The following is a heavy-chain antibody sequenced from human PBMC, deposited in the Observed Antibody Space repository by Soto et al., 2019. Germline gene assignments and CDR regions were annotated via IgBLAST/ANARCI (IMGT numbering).Heavy chain of an antibody. D-gene: IGHD4-17*01. CDR1: GYTFNSAG. CDR3: ALDSSPNFGDYERLDY. Sequence: AAVKVSCKASGYTFNSAGLSWVRPAPGQGLEWMGWISVYTDNTNYAQKLQGRVIMTTDTSTDTAYMELRSLRSDDTAVYYCALDSSPNFGDYERLDYWGQGTPVTGSS. V-gene: IGHV1-18*04. J-gene: IGHJ4*01. CDR2: ISVYTDNT.